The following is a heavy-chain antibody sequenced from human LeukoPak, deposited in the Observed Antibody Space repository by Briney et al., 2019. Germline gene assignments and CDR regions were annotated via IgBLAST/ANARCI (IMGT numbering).Heavy chain of an antibody. CDR1: GVSFSGYY. Sequence: PPETLSLTCAVYGVSFSGYYWSWIRQPPGKGREWIGEINHSGSTNYNPSLKSRVTISVDTSKNQLYLKLGSVTAAGTAVCYCARGLLVSRYCSGGSCYPIINWFDPWGQGTLVTVSS. J-gene: IGHJ5*02. CDR3: ARGLLVSRYCSGGSCYPIINWFDP. D-gene: IGHD2-15*01. CDR2: INHSGST. V-gene: IGHV4-34*01.